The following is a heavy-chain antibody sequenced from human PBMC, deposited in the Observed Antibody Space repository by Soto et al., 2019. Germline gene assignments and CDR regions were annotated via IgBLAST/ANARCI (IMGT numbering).Heavy chain of an antibody. J-gene: IGHJ6*02. CDR3: AREKVTYYDILTGPPQGYYYGMDV. CDR1: GYTFTGYY. D-gene: IGHD3-9*01. Sequence: ASVKVSCKASGYTFTGYYMHWVRQAPGQGLEWMGWINPNSGGTNYAQKFQGWVTMTRDTSISTAYMELSRLRSDDTAVYYCAREKVTYYDILTGPPQGYYYGMDVWGQGTTVT. V-gene: IGHV1-2*04. CDR2: INPNSGGT.